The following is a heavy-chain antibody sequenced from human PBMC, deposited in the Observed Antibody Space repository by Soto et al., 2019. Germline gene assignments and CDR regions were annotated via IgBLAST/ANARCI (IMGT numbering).Heavy chain of an antibody. CDR3: ARGSFVTHYYYSHRDV. Sequence: SETLSLTCAVSSDSISRSHWLTWVRQSPGKGLEWLGDIYYSGSVYYNPSLRSRISNSMDKSNNQFSLNLSSVTAADSALFFFARGSFVTHYYYSHRDVWGKGTRVTVSS. D-gene: IGHD2-21*02. CDR1: SDSISRSHW. J-gene: IGHJ6*03. V-gene: IGHV4-4*02. CDR2: IYYSGSV.